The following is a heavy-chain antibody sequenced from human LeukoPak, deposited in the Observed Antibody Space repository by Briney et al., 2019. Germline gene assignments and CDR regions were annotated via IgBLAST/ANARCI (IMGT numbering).Heavy chain of an antibody. J-gene: IGHJ4*02. V-gene: IGHV1-69*13. Sequence: SVKVSCKASGGTFSSYAISWVRQAPGQGLEWMGGIIPIFGTANYAQKFQGRVTITADESTSTAYMELSSLRSEDTAVYYCARGRGVGATTAGVYWGQGTLVTVSS. CDR3: ARGRGVGATTAGVY. D-gene: IGHD1-26*01. CDR2: IIPIFGTA. CDR1: GGTFSSYA.